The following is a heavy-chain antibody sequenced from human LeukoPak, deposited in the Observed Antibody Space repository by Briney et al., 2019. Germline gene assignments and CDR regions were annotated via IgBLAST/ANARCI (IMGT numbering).Heavy chain of an antibody. D-gene: IGHD3-3*01. Sequence: SETLSLTCTVSGGSISSHHWSWVRQPPGKGLEWIGNIYDSESTHYKSSLKSRVTISVDTSKNQFSLRLNSVTAADTAVYYCARVLQNYYYLDVWGKGTTVTVSS. V-gene: IGHV4-59*11. CDR3: ARVLQNYYYLDV. J-gene: IGHJ6*03. CDR1: GGSISSHH. CDR2: IYDSEST.